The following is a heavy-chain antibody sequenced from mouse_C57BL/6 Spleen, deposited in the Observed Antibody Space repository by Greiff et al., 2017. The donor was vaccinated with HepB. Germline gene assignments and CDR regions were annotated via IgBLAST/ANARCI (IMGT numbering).Heavy chain of an antibody. J-gene: IGHJ2*01. D-gene: IGHD2-4*01. V-gene: IGHV3-6*01. Sequence: EVQLQESGPGLVKPSQSLSLTCSVTGYSITSGYYWNWIRQFPGNKLEWMGYISYDGSNNYNPSLKNRISITRDTSKNQFFLKLNSVTTEDTATYYCARDPYDYYFDYWGQGTTLTVSS. CDR2: ISYDGSN. CDR1: GYSITSGYY. CDR3: ARDPYDYYFDY.